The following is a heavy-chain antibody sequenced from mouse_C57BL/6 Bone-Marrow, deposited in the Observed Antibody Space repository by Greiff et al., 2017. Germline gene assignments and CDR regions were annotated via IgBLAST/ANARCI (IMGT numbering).Heavy chain of an antibody. J-gene: IGHJ1*03. D-gene: IGHD1-1*01. CDR2: IDPSDSYT. CDR1: GYTFTSYW. Sequence: QVQLQQPGAELVMPGASVKLSCKASGYTFTSYWMHWVKQRPGQGLEWIGEIDPSDSYTNYNQKFKGKSTLTVDKSSSTAYMQLSSLTSEDSAVYYCAGDYYGSSYGNVDVWGTGTTVTVSS. V-gene: IGHV1-69*01. CDR3: AGDYYGSSYGNVDV.